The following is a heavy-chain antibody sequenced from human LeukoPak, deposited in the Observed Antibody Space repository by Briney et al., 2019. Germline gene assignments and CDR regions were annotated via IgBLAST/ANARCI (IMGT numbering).Heavy chain of an antibody. CDR2: MYYSGRT. D-gene: IGHD7-27*01. Sequence: AETLSLTCTVSGGSVSSCNYHWSWIRQPPGKGLEWLGYMYYSGRTHYSPSLTSRVTISADTSKNTFSLKLRSVTEADTVVYYCARAGDYWGQGTLVTVSS. V-gene: IGHV4-61*01. CDR3: ARAGDY. J-gene: IGHJ4*02. CDR1: GGSVSSCNYH.